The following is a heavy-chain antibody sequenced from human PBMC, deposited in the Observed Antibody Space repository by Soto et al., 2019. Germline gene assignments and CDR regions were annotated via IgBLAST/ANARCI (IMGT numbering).Heavy chain of an antibody. Sequence: QVQLVQSGAEVKKPGSSVKVSCKASGGTFSSYTISWVRQAPGQGLEWMGRIIPILGIANYAQKFQGRVTITAEKSTSKAYMGLSSLRSEDTAVYYCARDDLVRGYYYDSSGYPRPSKQQRRALIYGMDVGGQGTTVTVSS. D-gene: IGHD3-22*01. CDR2: IIPILGIA. CDR3: ARDDLVRGYYYDSSGYPRPSKQQRRALIYGMDV. CDR1: GGTFSSYT. V-gene: IGHV1-69*08. J-gene: IGHJ6*02.